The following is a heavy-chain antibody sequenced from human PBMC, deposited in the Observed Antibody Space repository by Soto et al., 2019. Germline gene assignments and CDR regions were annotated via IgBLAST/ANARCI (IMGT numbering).Heavy chain of an antibody. D-gene: IGHD3-22*01. CDR3: ATRKYYDASALWDH. J-gene: IGHJ4*02. Sequence: EVQLLESGGGLVQPGGSLRLSCVASGFTFSSYGMTWVRQAPGKGLEWVSTISAGDDNTQYADSVKGRFTISRDNSKKTLYLQMDSLRAEDTAIYYCATRKYYDASALWDHWGQGTLVTVSS. CDR2: ISAGDDNT. V-gene: IGHV3-23*01. CDR1: GFTFSSYG.